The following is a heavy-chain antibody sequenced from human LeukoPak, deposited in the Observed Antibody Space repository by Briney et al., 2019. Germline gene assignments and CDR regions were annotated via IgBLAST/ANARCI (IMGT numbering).Heavy chain of an antibody. CDR3: ARDHHYDSSGYYRPFDY. V-gene: IGHV4-39*07. J-gene: IGHJ4*02. Sequence: PSETLSLTCNVSGGSISTSSYYWGWIRQTPGKGLEWIGSISYIASTSYNPSLKSRVTISVDTSKNQFSLRLSSVTAADTAVYYCARDHHYDSSGYYRPFDYWGQGTLVTVSA. CDR2: ISYIAST. D-gene: IGHD3-22*01. CDR1: GGSISTSSYY.